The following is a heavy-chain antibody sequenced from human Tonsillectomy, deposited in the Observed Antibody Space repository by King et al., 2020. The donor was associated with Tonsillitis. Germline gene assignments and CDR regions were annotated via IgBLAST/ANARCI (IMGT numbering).Heavy chain of an antibody. Sequence: QLVQSGAEVKKPGASVKVSCKASGYTFTSYAIHWVRQAPGQRLEWMGWINTGNGKTKYSQNFQGRVTITRDTFASTAYMELSSLRSEDTAVYYCARDLYYDIWSNWGWFDPWGQGTLVTVSS. V-gene: IGHV1-3*04. J-gene: IGHJ5*02. CDR3: ARDLYYDIWSNWGWFDP. CDR2: INTGNGKT. D-gene: IGHD3-9*01. CDR1: GYTFTSYA.